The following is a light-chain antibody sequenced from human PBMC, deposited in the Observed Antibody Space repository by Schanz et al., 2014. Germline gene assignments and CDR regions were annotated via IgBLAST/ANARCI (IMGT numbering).Light chain of an antibody. CDR3: SSYAGSYTWL. CDR1: SGDVGSYNR. CDR2: EVN. J-gene: IGLJ3*02. V-gene: IGLV2-18*02. Sequence: QSALTQPPSVSGSPGQSVTISCTGTSGDVGSYNRVSWYQQPPGTAPKLMIYEVNNRPSGVPDRFSGSKSGNTASLTISGLQADDEADYYCSSYAGSYTWLFGGGTKLTVL.